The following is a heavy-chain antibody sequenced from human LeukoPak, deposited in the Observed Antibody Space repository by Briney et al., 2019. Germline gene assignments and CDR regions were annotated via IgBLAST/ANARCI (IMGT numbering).Heavy chain of an antibody. Sequence: ASMKVSCKASGYTFTSYDINWVRQATGQGLEWMGWMNPNSGNTGYAQKFQGRVTMTRNTSISTAYMELSSLRSEDTAVYYCARGYCSSTSCQLDPWGQGTLVTVSS. CDR2: MNPNSGNT. J-gene: IGHJ5*02. D-gene: IGHD2-2*01. CDR1: GYTFTSYD. V-gene: IGHV1-8*01. CDR3: ARGYCSSTSCQLDP.